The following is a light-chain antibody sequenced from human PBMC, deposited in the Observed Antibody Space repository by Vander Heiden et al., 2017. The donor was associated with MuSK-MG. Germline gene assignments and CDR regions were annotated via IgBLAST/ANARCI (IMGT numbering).Light chain of an antibody. CDR2: WAS. CDR1: QSVLYTSNNENY. J-gene: IGKJ1*01. CDR3: QQYYTVPWT. V-gene: IGKV4-1*01. Sequence: DIVMTQSSDSLAVSLGERATINCKSSQSVLYTSNNENYLAWYQQKPGQAPKLLIYWASTRDSGVPDRFSGSGSGTDFTLTITSLQAEDVAVYYCQQYYTVPWTFGQGTKVEV.